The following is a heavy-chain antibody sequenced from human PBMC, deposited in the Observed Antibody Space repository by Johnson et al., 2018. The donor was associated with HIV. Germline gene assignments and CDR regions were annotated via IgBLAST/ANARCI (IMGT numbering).Heavy chain of an antibody. J-gene: IGHJ3*02. CDR1: GFTFSSYW. CDR2: INSDGSST. D-gene: IGHD6-19*01. V-gene: IGHV3-74*02. CDR3: AKSESGWYPIRAFDI. Sequence: VQLVESGGGVVQPGRSLRVSCAASGFTFSSYWMHWVRQAPGKGLVWVSRINSDGSSTSYADSVKGRFTISRDNSKNTLYLQMNSLRAEDTAMYYCAKSESGWYPIRAFDIWGQGTMVTVSS.